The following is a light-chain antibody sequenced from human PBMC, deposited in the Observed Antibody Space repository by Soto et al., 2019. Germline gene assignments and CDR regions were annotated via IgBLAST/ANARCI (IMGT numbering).Light chain of an antibody. Sequence: DIQMTQSPSTLSASVGDRVNINCRASQSISSWLAWYQQKPGKAPNLLIYDASSLESGVPSRFSGSGYGTEFTLTISNLQPDDFASYCCQQYETYPFTFGPGTKVDIK. CDR2: DAS. V-gene: IGKV1-5*01. J-gene: IGKJ3*01. CDR1: QSISSW. CDR3: QQYETYPFT.